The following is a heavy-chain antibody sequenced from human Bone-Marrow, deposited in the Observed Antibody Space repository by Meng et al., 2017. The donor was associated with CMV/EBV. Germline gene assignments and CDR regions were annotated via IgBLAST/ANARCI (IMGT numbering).Heavy chain of an antibody. CDR2: IKSKTDGGTT. V-gene: IGHV3-15*01. J-gene: IGHJ4*02. D-gene: IGHD2-2*01. CDR3: TTDIRYCSSTSCFGIDY. Sequence: GESLKISCAASGFTFSNAWMSWVRQAPGKGLEWVGRIKSKTDGGTTDYAAPVKGRFTISRDDSKNTLYLQMNSLKTEDTAVYYCTTDIRYCSSTSCFGIDYWGQGTLATVSS. CDR1: GFTFSNAW.